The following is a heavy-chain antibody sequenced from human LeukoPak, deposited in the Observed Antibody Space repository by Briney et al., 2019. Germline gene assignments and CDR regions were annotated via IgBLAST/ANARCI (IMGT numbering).Heavy chain of an antibody. V-gene: IGHV1-46*01. Sequence: ASVKVSCKASGYTFTSYYMHWVRQAPGQGLEWMGIINPSGGSTSYAQKFQGRVTMTRDTSTSTVCMELSSLRSEDTAVYYCARDTCTNGVCYIPWGQGTLVTVSS. CDR2: INPSGGST. D-gene: IGHD2-8*01. J-gene: IGHJ5*02. CDR3: ARDTCTNGVCYIP. CDR1: GYTFTSYY.